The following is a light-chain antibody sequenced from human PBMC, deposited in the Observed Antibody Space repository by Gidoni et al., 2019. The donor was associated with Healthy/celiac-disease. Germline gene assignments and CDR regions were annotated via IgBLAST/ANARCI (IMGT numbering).Light chain of an antibody. CDR3: QVWDSSSAHVV. CDR2: DDS. V-gene: IGLV3-21*02. Sequence: SVLTPPPSVSVAPGQTARITCGGNNIGSKSVHWYQQKPGQAPVLVVYDDSDRPAGIPERFSGSTAGNTAPLTISRVEAGDEADYYCQVWDSSSAHVVFGGGTKLPVL. J-gene: IGLJ2*01. CDR1: NIGSKS.